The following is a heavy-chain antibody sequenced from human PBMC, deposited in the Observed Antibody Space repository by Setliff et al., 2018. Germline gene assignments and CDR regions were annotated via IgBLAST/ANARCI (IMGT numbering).Heavy chain of an antibody. CDR2: IYTSGST. Sequence: PSETLSLTCTVSGGSINIVSYYWSWIRQSAGKGLEWIGYIYTSGSTNYNPSLKSRVTISVDTSKNQFSLKLSSVTAADTAVYYCARSHYYASGNSHYYYMDVGAKGTAVTVSS. D-gene: IGHD3-10*01. V-gene: IGHV4-61*09. CDR3: ARSHYYASGNSHYYYMDV. J-gene: IGHJ6*03. CDR1: GGSINIVSYY.